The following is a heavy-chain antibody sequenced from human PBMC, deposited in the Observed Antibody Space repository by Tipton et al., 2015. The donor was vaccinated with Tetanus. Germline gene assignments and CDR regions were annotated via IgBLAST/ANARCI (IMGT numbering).Heavy chain of an antibody. CDR3: AGVAQWLVRGDPVY. CDR2: INPNSGGT. D-gene: IGHD6-19*01. J-gene: IGHJ4*02. V-gene: IGHV1-2*02. Sequence: QVQLVQSGAEVKKPGASVKVSCKASGYTFTGYYMHWVRQAPGQGLEWMGWINPNSGGTNYAQKFQGRVTMTRDTSISTAYMELSRLKSDGTAVYYCAGVAQWLVRGDPVYWGQGTLVTVPS. CDR1: GYTFTGYY.